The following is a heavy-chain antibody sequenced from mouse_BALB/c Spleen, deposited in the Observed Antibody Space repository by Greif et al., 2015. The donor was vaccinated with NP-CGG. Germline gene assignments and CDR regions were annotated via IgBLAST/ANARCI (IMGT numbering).Heavy chain of an antibody. D-gene: IGHD1-2*01. CDR3: ASATAHYAMDY. CDR1: GFNIKDTY. J-gene: IGHJ4*01. Sequence: VHVKQSGAELVKPGASVKLSCTASGFNIKDTYMHWVKQRPEQGLEWIGRIDPANGNTKYDPKFQGKATITADTSSNTAYLQLSSLTSEDTAVYYCASATAHYAMDYWGQGTSVTVSS. CDR2: IDPANGNT. V-gene: IGHV14-3*02.